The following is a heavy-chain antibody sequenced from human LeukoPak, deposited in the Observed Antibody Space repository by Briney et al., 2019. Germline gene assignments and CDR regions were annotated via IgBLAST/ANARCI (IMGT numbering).Heavy chain of an antibody. J-gene: IGHJ4*02. CDR1: GFTFSSYS. Sequence: KPGGSLRLSCAASGFTFSSYSMNWVRQAPGKGLEWVSSISSSSSYIYYADSVKGRFTISRDNAKNSLYLQMNSLRAEDTAVYYCARGSKGLDGYKNFDYWGQGTLVTVSS. V-gene: IGHV3-21*01. D-gene: IGHD5-24*01. CDR2: ISSSSSYI. CDR3: ARGSKGLDGYKNFDY.